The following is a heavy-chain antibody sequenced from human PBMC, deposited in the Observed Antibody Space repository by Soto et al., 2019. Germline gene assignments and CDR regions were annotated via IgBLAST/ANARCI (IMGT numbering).Heavy chain of an antibody. J-gene: IGHJ4*02. CDR2: ISDTGGNT. CDR1: GFTFSSYA. Sequence: LGGSLRLSCAASGFTFSSYATSWVRQAPGKGLEWISSISDTGGNTYYADSMKGRFTISRDNSKNTLYLQMNSLRAEDTAVYYCAKAGPNSHGRNYFDHWGQGTLVTSPQ. V-gene: IGHV3-23*01. D-gene: IGHD1-26*01. CDR3: AKAGPNSHGRNYFDH.